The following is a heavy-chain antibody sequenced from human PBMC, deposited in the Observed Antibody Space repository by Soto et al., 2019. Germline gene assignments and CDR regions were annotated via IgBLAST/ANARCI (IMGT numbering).Heavy chain of an antibody. CDR3: ARESGYYFDY. Sequence: SETLSLTCTVSGASISSSYWSWIRQPPGKGLEWIGYLYYSGSTSYNPSLKSRVTTSVDTSRNQFSLKLTSVAAADTAVYYCARESGYYFDYWGQGTLVTVSS. J-gene: IGHJ4*02. CDR2: LYYSGST. CDR1: GASISSSY. D-gene: IGHD6-25*01. V-gene: IGHV4-59*01.